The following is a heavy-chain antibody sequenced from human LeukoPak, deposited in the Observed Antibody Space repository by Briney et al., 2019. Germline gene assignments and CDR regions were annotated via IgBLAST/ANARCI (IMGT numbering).Heavy chain of an antibody. V-gene: IGHV3-23*01. Sequence: SGGSLRLSCAASGFSFSSHGMSWVRQAPGKGLEWVSGIIGGAGGTYYADSVKGRFTISRDNAKNTLYLQMNSLRAEDTAVYYCAHGSMYQLDYWGQGNLVTVSS. CDR3: AHGSMYQLDY. CDR2: IIGGAGGT. D-gene: IGHD2-2*01. J-gene: IGHJ4*02. CDR1: GFSFSSHG.